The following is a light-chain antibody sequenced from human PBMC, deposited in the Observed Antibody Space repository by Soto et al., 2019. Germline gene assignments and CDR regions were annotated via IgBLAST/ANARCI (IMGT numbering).Light chain of an antibody. J-gene: IGLJ1*01. CDR3: QSYDTSLNIYV. CDR2: GNS. CDR1: SSNIGAGYG. Sequence: QSVLTQPPSVSGAPGQRVTISCTGSSSNIGAGYGVHWYQHLPGRAPKLLIYGNSHRPSGVPDRFSGSKSVTSASLAITGLQAEDEADYYCQSYDTSLNIYVFGTGTKVTVL. V-gene: IGLV1-40*01.